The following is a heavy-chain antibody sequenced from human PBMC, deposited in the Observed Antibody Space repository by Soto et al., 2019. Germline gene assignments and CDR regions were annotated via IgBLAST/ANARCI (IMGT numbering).Heavy chain of an antibody. V-gene: IGHV5-10-1*01. Sequence: GESLKISCKGSGYSFTSYWIAWVRQMPGKKLEWVGGIYPSDSYTSYSPSLEGHVTISLDKSTSTVYLQWSSLKASDTAMYYCARLQAAAGDNDLTFDYWGQGTLVTVSS. CDR3: ARLQAAAGDNDLTFDY. CDR2: IYPSDSYT. D-gene: IGHD6-13*01. J-gene: IGHJ4*02. CDR1: GYSFTSYW.